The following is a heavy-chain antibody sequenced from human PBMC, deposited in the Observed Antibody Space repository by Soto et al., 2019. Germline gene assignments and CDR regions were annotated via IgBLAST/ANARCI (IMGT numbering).Heavy chain of an antibody. CDR2: INPNSGGT. CDR3: ARGYLVCSSTSCYPYADYYYYMDV. CDR1: GYTFTGYY. J-gene: IGHJ6*03. D-gene: IGHD2-2*01. Sequence: QVQLVQSGAEVKKPGASVKVSCKASGYTFTGYYMHWVRQAPGQGLEWVGWINPNSGGTNYAQKFQGWVTMTRDTSISTAYMELSRLRSDDTAVYYCARGYLVCSSTSCYPYADYYYYMDVWGKGTTVTVSS. V-gene: IGHV1-2*04.